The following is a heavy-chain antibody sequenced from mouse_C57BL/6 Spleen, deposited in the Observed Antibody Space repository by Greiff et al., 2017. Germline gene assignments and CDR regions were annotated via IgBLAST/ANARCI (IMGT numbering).Heavy chain of an antibody. Sequence: VQLQQSGPELVKPGASVKISCKASGYSFTGYYMNWVKQSPEKSLEWIGEINPSTGGTTYNQKFKAKDTLTVDKSSSTAYMQLKSLTSEDSAVYYCARDLYGNPFAYWGQGTLVTVSA. CDR3: ARDLYGNPFAY. CDR1: GYSFTGYY. J-gene: IGHJ3*01. D-gene: IGHD2-1*01. CDR2: INPSTGGT. V-gene: IGHV1-42*01.